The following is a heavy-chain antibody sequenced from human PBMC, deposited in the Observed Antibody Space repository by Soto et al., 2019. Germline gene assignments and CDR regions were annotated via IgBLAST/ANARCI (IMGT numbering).Heavy chain of an antibody. V-gene: IGHV4-31*03. J-gene: IGHJ4*02. CDR3: ARDGSGGSCCHFDY. Sequence: SETLSLTCTVSGGSISSGGYYWSWIRQHPGKGLEWIGYIYYSGSTYYNPSLKSRVTISVDTSKNRFSLKLSSVTAADTAVYYCARDGSGGSCCHFDYWGQGTLVTVSS. D-gene: IGHD2-15*01. CDR1: GGSISSGGYY. CDR2: IYYSGST.